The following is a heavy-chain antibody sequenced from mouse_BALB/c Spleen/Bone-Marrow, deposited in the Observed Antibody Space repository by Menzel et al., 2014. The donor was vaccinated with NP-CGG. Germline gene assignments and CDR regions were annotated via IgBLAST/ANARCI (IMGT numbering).Heavy chain of an antibody. V-gene: IGHV1-5*01. D-gene: IGHD4-1*01. CDR2: IYPGNSDT. CDR1: GYSFPSYW. Sequence: EVQLQQSGTVLARPGASVKMSCKASGYSFPSYWMHWVKQRPGQGLEWIGAIYPGNSDTNYNQNFKGKAKLTAVTSANTAYMELSSLTNEDSAVYYCTRRTAVLDYWGQGTTLTVSP. CDR3: TRRTAVLDY. J-gene: IGHJ2*01.